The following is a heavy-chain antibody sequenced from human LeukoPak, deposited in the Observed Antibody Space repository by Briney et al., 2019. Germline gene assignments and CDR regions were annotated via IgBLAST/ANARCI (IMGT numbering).Heavy chain of an antibody. CDR2: IYSGGST. CDR1: GFTVSSNY. V-gene: IGHV3-66*01. Sequence: PGGSLRLSCAASGFTVSSNYMSWVRQAPGKGLEWVSVIYSGGSTYYADSVKGRFTISRDNFKNTLYLQMNSLRAEDTAVYHCARDSRFGVRLWYYYGMDVWGQGTTVTVSS. J-gene: IGHJ6*02. CDR3: ARDSRFGVRLWYYYGMDV. D-gene: IGHD3-10*01.